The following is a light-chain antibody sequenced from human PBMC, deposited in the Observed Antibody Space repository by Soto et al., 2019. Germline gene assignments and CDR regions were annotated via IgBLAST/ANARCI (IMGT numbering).Light chain of an antibody. V-gene: IGKV1-5*01. CDR1: QSISRW. Sequence: DIQLIQSPSTLSASLGDRVTITCRASQSISRWLAWYQQKPGKAPKLLISDVSNLERGVPSRFSGSGSGTEFTLTISSLETDDVATYYCQQYSSYASFGQGTKVDIK. CDR3: QQYSSYAS. CDR2: DVS. J-gene: IGKJ1*01.